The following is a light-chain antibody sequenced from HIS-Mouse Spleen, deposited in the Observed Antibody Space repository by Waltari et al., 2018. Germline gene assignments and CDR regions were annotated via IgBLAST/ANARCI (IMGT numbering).Light chain of an antibody. V-gene: IGLV2-14*03. CDR3: SSYTSSSTYV. J-gene: IGLJ1*01. CDR1: SSDVGGYNH. CDR2: DVS. Sequence: QSALTQPASVSGSPGQSITISCTGTSSDVGGYNHVHWSQQHPGKAPTLMIYDVSNRPSGVSNRFSGSKSGNTASLTISGLQAEDEADYYCSSYTSSSTYVFGTGTKVTVL.